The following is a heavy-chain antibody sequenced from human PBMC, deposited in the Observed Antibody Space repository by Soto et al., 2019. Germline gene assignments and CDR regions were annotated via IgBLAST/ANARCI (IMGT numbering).Heavy chain of an antibody. CDR3: TFGDNSFDY. CDR1: GFTFSDYG. D-gene: IGHD1-20*01. V-gene: IGHV3-30*03. J-gene: IGHJ4*02. CDR2: ISYDGNNR. Sequence: QVQLVESGGGVVQPGRSLRVSCAASGFTFSDYGIYWVRQAPGKGLEWVALISYDGNNREYGDSVKGRFTISRDNSKNTLYLQMKSLRVEDTAVYYCTFGDNSFDYWGQGTLVTVSS.